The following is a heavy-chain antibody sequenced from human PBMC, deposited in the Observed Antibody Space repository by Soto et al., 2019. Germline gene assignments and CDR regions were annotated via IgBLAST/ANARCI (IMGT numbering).Heavy chain of an antibody. CDR3: AKVTIFGVVIIHPYYGMDV. CDR2: ISGSGGST. V-gene: IGHV3-23*01. Sequence: EVQLLESGGGLVQPGGSLRLSCAASGFTFSSYAMSWVRQAPGKGLEWVSAISGSGGSTYYADSVKGRFTISRDNSKNTLYLQMNSVRAEDTAVYYCAKVTIFGVVIIHPYYGMDVWGQGTTVTVSS. CDR1: GFTFSSYA. J-gene: IGHJ6*02. D-gene: IGHD3-3*01.